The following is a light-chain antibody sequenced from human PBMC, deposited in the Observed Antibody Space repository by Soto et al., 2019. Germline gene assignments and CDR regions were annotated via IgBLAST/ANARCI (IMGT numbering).Light chain of an antibody. CDR3: QQYESSSQT. V-gene: IGKV1-5*01. J-gene: IGKJ1*01. CDR2: AAS. CDR1: QSVTTW. Sequence: DIQMTQSPSSLSASVGDRVTITCQARQSVTTWLAWYQQRPGKAPKLLVYAASGLETGGPSRFSGSGSETEFTLTFNSVQPGDSATYYCQQYESSSQTFGQGTKVDIK.